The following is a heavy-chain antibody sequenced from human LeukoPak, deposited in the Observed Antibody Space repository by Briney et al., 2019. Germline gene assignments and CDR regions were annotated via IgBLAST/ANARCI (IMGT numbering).Heavy chain of an antibody. J-gene: IGHJ4*02. D-gene: IGHD2-2*01. CDR3: ARDSVLWSSTSCPDY. CDR2: ISYDGSNK. V-gene: IGHV3-30*04. Sequence: GGSLRLSCAASGFTFSSYAMHWVRQAPGKGLEWVVVISYDGSNKYYADSVKGRFTISRDNSKNTLYLQMNSLRAEDTAVYYCARDSVLWSSTSCPDYWGQGTLVTVSS. CDR1: GFTFSSYA.